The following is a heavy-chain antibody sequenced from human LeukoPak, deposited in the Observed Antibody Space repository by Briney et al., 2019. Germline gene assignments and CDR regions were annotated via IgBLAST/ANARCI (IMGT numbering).Heavy chain of an antibody. V-gene: IGHV3-30*02. CDR1: GFTFSSYG. Sequence: PGGSLRLSCAASGFTFSSYGMHWVRQAPGKGLEWVAFIRHDGSNKYYADSVKGRFTISRDNSKNTLYLQMNSLRAEDTAVYYCAKPLHTRDYGGSYYYMDVWGKGTTVSISS. CDR2: IRHDGSNK. CDR3: AKPLHTRDYGGSYYYMDV. D-gene: IGHD4-17*01. J-gene: IGHJ6*03.